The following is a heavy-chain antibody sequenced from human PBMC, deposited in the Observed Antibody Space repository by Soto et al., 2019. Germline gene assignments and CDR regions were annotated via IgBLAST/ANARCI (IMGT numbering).Heavy chain of an antibody. D-gene: IGHD6-6*01. CDR1: GFSFSTYS. Sequence: EVQLVESGGGLVQPGGSLRLSCAASGFSFSTYSMHWVRQAPGKGLEWVSYISSRSYTIYYVDSVKGRFTISRDNAKNSLYLQMNSLRDEDTAVYYCARGGSSSDNGMDVWGQGTTVTVSS. J-gene: IGHJ6*02. V-gene: IGHV3-48*02. CDR2: ISSRSYTI. CDR3: ARGGSSSDNGMDV.